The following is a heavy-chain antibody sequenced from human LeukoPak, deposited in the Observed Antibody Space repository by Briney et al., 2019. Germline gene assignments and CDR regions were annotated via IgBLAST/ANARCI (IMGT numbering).Heavy chain of an antibody. Sequence: GGSLRLSCAASGFTVSSNYMSWVRQAPGKGLVWVSRINSDGSSTSYADSVKGRFTISRDNAKNTLYLQMNSLRAEDTAVYYCAREGTRSYDYVWGSYRPLDYWGQGTLVTVSS. V-gene: IGHV3-74*01. D-gene: IGHD3-16*02. CDR3: AREGTRSYDYVWGSYRPLDY. CDR1: GFTVSSNY. CDR2: INSDGSST. J-gene: IGHJ4*02.